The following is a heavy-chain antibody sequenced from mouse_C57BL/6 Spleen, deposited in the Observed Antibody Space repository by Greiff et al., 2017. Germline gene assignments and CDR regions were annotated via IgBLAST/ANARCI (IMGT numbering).Heavy chain of an antibody. V-gene: IGHV1-80*01. CDR2: IYPGDGDT. J-gene: IGHJ2*01. Sequence: VQLQQSGAELVKPGASVKISCKASGYAFSSYWMNWVKQRPGKGLEWIGQIYPGDGDTNYNGKFKGKATLTADKSSSTAYMQLSSLTSEDSAVYFCARRGGYYDEDFDYWGQGTTLTVSS. D-gene: IGHD2-4*01. CDR3: ARRGGYYDEDFDY. CDR1: GYAFSSYW.